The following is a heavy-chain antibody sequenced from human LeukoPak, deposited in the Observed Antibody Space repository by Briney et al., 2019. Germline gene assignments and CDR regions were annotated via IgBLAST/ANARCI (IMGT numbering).Heavy chain of an antibody. CDR3: ARDEGSALYGMDV. D-gene: IGHD1-26*01. V-gene: IGHV1-18*01. CDR2: ISGYNGNT. J-gene: IGHJ6*02. CDR1: GYTFTSYG. Sequence: ASVKVSCKASGYTFTSYGIGWVRQAPGQGLEWMGWISGYNGNTNYVQKFQGGVTMTTDTSTSTAYMELRSLRSDDTAVYYCARDEGSALYGMDVWGQGTTVTVSS.